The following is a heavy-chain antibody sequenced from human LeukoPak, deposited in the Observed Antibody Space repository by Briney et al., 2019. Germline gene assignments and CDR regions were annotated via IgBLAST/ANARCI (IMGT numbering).Heavy chain of an antibody. D-gene: IGHD6-19*01. J-gene: IGHJ4*02. CDR1: GYTFTSYG. Sequence: ASVKVSCKASGYTFTSYGISWVRQAPGQGLEWMGLISAYNGNTNYAQKLQGRVTMTTDTSTNTAYMELRSLRSDDTAVYYCARVLTMAVAAPLGYWGQGTLVTVSS. CDR2: ISAYNGNT. V-gene: IGHV1-18*01. CDR3: ARVLTMAVAAPLGY.